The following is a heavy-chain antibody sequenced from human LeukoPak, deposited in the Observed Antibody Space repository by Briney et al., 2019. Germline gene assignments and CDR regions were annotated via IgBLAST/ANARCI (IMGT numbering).Heavy chain of an antibody. CDR3: AKDDGGYYYYYMDV. Sequence: PGGSLRLSCAASGFTFSSYGMHWVRQAPGKGLEWVAVISYDGSNKHYADSVKGRFTISRDNSKNTLYLQMNSLRAEDTAIYYCAKDDGGYYYYYMDVWGKGTTVTVSS. V-gene: IGHV3-30*18. CDR2: ISYDGSNK. D-gene: IGHD3-10*01. J-gene: IGHJ6*03. CDR1: GFTFSSYG.